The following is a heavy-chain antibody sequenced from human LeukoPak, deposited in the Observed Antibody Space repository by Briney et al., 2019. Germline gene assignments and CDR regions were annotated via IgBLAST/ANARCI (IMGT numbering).Heavy chain of an antibody. D-gene: IGHD6-19*01. CDR3: ARHFPHMDYSGWKQGWFDP. Sequence: KPSETLSLTCTVSGGSISSYYWSWIRQPAGKGLEWIGRIYSSGSTNYNPSLKSRVTMSVDTSKNQFSLKLTSVTAADTAVYYCARHFPHMDYSGWKQGWFDPWGQGTLVTVSS. V-gene: IGHV4-4*07. CDR2: IYSSGST. CDR1: GGSISSYY. J-gene: IGHJ5*02.